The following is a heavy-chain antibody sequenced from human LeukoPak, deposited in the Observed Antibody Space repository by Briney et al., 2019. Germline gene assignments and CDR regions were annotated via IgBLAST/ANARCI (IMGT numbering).Heavy chain of an antibody. D-gene: IGHD3-10*01. J-gene: IGHJ5*02. CDR3: ARVRPYYYGSWSYVSRIDP. V-gene: IGHV3-7*01. Sequence: GGSLRLSCAASGLTFSNYWMTWVRQAPGKGLEWVANIKQDGSEKYYVDSVKGRFTISRDIAKNSLYLQMNSLRAEDTAVYYCARVRPYYYGSWSYVSRIDPWGQGTLVTVSS. CDR1: GLTFSNYW. CDR2: IKQDGSEK.